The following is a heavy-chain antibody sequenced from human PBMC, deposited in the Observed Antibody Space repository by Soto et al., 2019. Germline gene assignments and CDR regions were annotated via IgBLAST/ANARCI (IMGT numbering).Heavy chain of an antibody. V-gene: IGHV1-18*01. J-gene: IGHJ4*02. CDR1: GYTFTNYG. Sequence: QVQLVQSGAEVKKPGASVKVSCKASGYTFTNYGISWVRQAPGQGLEWMGWISAYSGNTNYTQKLQGRVTMTTDTSTSTAYMELRSLRSDDTAVYYCARVRYYYGSSAYYGFDYWGQGTLVTVSS. CDR2: ISAYSGNT. D-gene: IGHD3-22*01. CDR3: ARVRYYYGSSAYYGFDY.